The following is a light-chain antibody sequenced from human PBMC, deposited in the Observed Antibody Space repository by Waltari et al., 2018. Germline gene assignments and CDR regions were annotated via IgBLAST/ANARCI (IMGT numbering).Light chain of an antibody. CDR1: QSISNN. Sequence: DIQMTQSPSSLSASVGDRVTITCRASQSISNNLKWYQQKPGKAPKLLIYATSVLQSGVPSRFSGRGSGTDFTLTISSLQPEDFATYYCQQTYSTWTFGQGTAVEIK. V-gene: IGKV1-39*01. CDR3: QQTYSTWT. CDR2: ATS. J-gene: IGKJ1*01.